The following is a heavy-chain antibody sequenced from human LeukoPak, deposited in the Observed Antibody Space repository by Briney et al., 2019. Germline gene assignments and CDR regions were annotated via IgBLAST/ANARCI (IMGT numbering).Heavy chain of an antibody. CDR2: ISGSGGST. CDR3: AKKTGLEGSGSFFDY. D-gene: IGHD3-10*01. V-gene: IGHV3-23*01. Sequence: GRSLRLSCAASGFTFSSQAMSWVRQAPGKGLECDSVISGSGGSTYYADSVKGRFTISRDNSKNTLYLQMNSLRAEDTAVYYCAKKTGLEGSGSFFDYWGQGTLVTVSS. J-gene: IGHJ4*02. CDR1: GFTFSSQA.